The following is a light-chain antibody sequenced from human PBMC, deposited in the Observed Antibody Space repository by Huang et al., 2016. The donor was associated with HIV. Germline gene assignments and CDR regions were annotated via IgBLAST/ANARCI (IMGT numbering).Light chain of an antibody. CDR3: QQYNNWPPLT. V-gene: IGKV3-15*01. Sequence: EVVITQPPAILSVSPGERATLSCRASQNVNTDLAWYKHNPGQAPRLLIYGASTRATGIPARVSGNGSETEFPLTISRLQSEDFAIDDCQQYNNWPPLTFGGGTKVEIK. CDR1: QNVNTD. CDR2: GAS. J-gene: IGKJ4*01.